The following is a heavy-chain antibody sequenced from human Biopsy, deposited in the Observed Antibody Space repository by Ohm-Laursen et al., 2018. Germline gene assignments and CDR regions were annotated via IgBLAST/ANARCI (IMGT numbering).Heavy chain of an antibody. V-gene: IGHV3-11*01. CDR2: ISRSGSII. D-gene: IGHD1-20*01. CDR1: GFTFSDYY. J-gene: IGHJ6*02. Sequence: GSLRLSCAASGFTFSDYYMSWVRQAPGQGLEWLSYISRSGSIIDYADSVKGRFTISRDNAQNTLYLQMNSLRADDTAIYYCARVDRYNFDHYIMDAWGRGTTVTVSS. CDR3: ARVDRYNFDHYIMDA.